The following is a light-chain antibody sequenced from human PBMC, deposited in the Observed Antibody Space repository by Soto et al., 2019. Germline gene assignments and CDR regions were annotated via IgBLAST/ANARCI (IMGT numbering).Light chain of an antibody. CDR3: TSYTSSSSFV. CDR1: SSDVGGYNL. J-gene: IGLJ1*01. CDR2: EVS. V-gene: IGLV2-14*01. Sequence: QSALTQPASVSGSPGQSITISCTGTSSDVGGYNLVSWYQQHPGKAPKLMIYEVSNRPSGVSNRFSGSKSGNTASLTISGLQAEDEADYYCTSYTSSSSFVFGSGTKLTVL.